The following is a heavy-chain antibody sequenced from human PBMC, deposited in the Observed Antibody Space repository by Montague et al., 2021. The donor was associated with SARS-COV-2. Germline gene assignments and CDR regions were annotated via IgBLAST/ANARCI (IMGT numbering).Heavy chain of an antibody. Sequence: SGSTYYNPSLKTRVTMSLDTSKNQFSLKLTSVTAADTALYYCARDITLGMDVWGRGTTVTVSS. CDR2: SGST. V-gene: IGHV4-30-2*04. J-gene: IGHJ6*02. CDR3: ARDITLGMDV.